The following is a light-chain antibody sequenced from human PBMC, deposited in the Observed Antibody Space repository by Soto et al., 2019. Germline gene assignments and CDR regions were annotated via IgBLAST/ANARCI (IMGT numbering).Light chain of an antibody. CDR1: QSISNN. CDR2: GAS. J-gene: IGKJ1*01. V-gene: IGKV3-15*01. Sequence: EIVMTQSPATLSVSPGERATLSCWASQSISNNLAWYQQRPGQAPRLLIYGASTRATGIPARFSGSGSGTEFTLTISSLQSEDFAVYYCLQDGHWPQLFGQGTKVEFK. CDR3: LQDGHWPQL.